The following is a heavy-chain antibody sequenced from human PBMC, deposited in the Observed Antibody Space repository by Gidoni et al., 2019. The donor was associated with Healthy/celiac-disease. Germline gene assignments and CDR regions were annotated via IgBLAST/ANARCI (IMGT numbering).Heavy chain of an antibody. V-gene: IGHV3-23*01. CDR3: AKVIGFFEWFLHDAFDI. Sequence: EVQLLESGGGLVQPGGSLRLSCAASGFTFSSYAMSWVRQAPGKGLEWVSAIGGSGGSTYYADSVKGRFTISRDNSKNTLYLQMNSLRAEDTAVYYCAKVIGFFEWFLHDAFDIWGQGTMVTVSS. J-gene: IGHJ3*02. D-gene: IGHD3-3*02. CDR1: GFTFSSYA. CDR2: IGGSGGST.